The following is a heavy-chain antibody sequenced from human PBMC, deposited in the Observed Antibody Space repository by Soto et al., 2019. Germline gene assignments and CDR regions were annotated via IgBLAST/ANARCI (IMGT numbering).Heavy chain of an antibody. CDR1: GGSISSYY. Sequence: SETLSLTCTVSGGSISSYYWSWIRQPPGKGLEWIGYIYYSGSTNYNPSLKSRVTISVDTSKNQFSLKLSSVTAADTAVYYCARSKPGKNWFDPWGQGTLVTVSS. CDR2: IYYSGST. CDR3: ARSKPGKNWFDP. J-gene: IGHJ5*02. V-gene: IGHV4-59*01.